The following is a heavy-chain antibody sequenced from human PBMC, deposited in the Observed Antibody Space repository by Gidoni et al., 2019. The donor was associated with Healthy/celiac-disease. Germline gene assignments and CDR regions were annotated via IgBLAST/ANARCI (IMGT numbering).Heavy chain of an antibody. Sequence: QVQLVESGGGVVPPGRSLRLSCAASGFTFRSYGLHWVRQATGKGLEWVTVIWYDGSNKYYVDSLKGRFIISRDNSKNTLYLQMNSLRAEDTAVYYCARDFYSMGVSERRPYGMDVWGQGTTVTVSS. V-gene: IGHV3-33*01. CDR2: IWYDGSNK. D-gene: IGHD3-10*01. CDR3: ARDFYSMGVSERRPYGMDV. CDR1: GFTFRSYG. J-gene: IGHJ6*02.